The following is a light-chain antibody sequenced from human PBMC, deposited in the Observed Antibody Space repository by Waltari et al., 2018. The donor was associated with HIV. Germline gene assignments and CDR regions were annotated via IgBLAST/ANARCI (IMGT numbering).Light chain of an antibody. CDR1: QSISSR. CDR3: QQYDSFSS. Sequence: DIQVPQSHSTLSASVGARVTITSRASQSISSRLAWYQQKPGKAPKRLIYKASSLESGVPSRFSGSGSGTEFTLTISSLQPHDFATYYCQQYDSFSSFGGGTRVEIK. CDR2: KAS. V-gene: IGKV1-5*03. J-gene: IGKJ4*01.